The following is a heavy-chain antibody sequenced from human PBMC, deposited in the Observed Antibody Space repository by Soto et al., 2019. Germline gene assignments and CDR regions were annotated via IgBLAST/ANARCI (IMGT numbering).Heavy chain of an antibody. CDR1: GFTFSSYG. CDR3: ARAKPGYSSSWPPIDY. D-gene: IGHD6-13*01. Sequence: GGSLRLSCAASGFTFSSYGMHWVRQAPGKGLEWVAVIWYDGSNKYYADSVKGRFTISRDNSKNTRHLQMNSLRAEDTAVYYCARAKPGYSSSWPPIDYWGQGTLVTVSS. CDR2: IWYDGSNK. J-gene: IGHJ4*02. V-gene: IGHV3-33*01.